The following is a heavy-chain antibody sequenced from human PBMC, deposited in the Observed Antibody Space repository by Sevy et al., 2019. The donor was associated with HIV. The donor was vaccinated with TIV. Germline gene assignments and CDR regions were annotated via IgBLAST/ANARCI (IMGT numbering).Heavy chain of an antibody. CDR1: GFTFSSYA. V-gene: IGHV3-23*01. CDR2: ISGSGGST. Sequence: GGSLRLSCAASGFTFSSYAMSWVRQAPGKGLEWVSAISGSGGSTYYADSVKGRFTISRDNLKNTLYLQMNSLRAEDTAVYYCANGSNYYYYGMDVWGQRTTVTVSS. J-gene: IGHJ6*02. CDR3: ANGSNYYYYGMDV. D-gene: IGHD5-12*01.